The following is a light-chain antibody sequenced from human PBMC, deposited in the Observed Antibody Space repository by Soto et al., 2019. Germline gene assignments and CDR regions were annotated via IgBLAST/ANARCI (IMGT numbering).Light chain of an antibody. CDR2: GAS. V-gene: IGKV3-15*01. CDR3: QPYNNWRST. J-gene: IGKJ4*01. CDR1: QSVSSN. Sequence: EIVMTQSPATLSVSPGERATLSCRASQSVSSNLAWYQQKPGQAPRLLIYGASTRATGIPARFSGSGSGTESTLTISSLQSEDFAVYYCQPYNNWRSTFGGGTKVEIK.